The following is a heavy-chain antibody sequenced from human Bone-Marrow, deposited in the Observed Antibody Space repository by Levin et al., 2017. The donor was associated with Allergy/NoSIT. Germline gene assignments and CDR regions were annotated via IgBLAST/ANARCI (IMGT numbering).Heavy chain of an antibody. J-gene: IGHJ6*03. CDR1: GVSITSGSYY. CDR2: SYTSGNI. CDR3: ARGLKYSYYYTDV. D-gene: IGHD2-21*01. V-gene: IGHV4-61*09. Sequence: SETLSLTCTVSGVSITSGSYYWSWIRQPAGKGLEWIGHSYTSGNITYNPSLKSRATISLDTSKNQFSLKLRSVTAAATAVYYCARGLKYSYYYTDVWGKGTMVTVSS.